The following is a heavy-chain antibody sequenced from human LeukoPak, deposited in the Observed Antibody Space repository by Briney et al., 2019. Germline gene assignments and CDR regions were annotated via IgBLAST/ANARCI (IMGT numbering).Heavy chain of an antibody. J-gene: IGHJ4*02. V-gene: IGHV3-23*01. CDR3: AKSTQLGGGDCCPISDY. CDR1: GFTFSSYA. D-gene: IGHD2-21*02. Sequence: GGSLRLACAASGFTFSSYAMSWVRQAPGKGLEWVSSISGIGGSTYYADSVKGRFTISRDNSKNPLYLQMNSLRAEDTAVYYCAKSTQLGGGDCCPISDYWGQGTPVTVSS. CDR2: ISGIGGST.